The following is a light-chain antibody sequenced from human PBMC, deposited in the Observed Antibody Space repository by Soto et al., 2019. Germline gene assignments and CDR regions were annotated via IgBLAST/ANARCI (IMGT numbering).Light chain of an antibody. J-gene: IGLJ1*01. V-gene: IGLV2-14*03. CDR3: SSYTTSSPLYV. CDR1: SSDVGGYSY. CDR2: DVS. Sequence: QSVLTQPASVSGSPGQSITISCTGPSSDVGGYSYISWYQHHPGKAPKLMIYDVSHRPSGVSNRFSGSKSGNTASLTISGLQAEDEANYYCSSYTTSSPLYVFGTGTKVTVL.